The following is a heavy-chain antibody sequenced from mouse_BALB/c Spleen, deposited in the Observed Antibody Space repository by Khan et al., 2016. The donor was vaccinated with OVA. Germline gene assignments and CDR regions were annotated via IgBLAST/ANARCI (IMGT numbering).Heavy chain of an antibody. CDR1: GYTFADFY. Sequence: QVQLQQSGAELARPGASVKLSCKASGYTFADFYINWVKQRTGQGLEWIGEIYPGIGNTYYKRKFKGKAKLTTDKSSSTAYMHLSSLTSEDSAVYFCARWGGNYKYYYALDYWGQGTSVTVSS. V-gene: IGHV1-77*01. CDR3: ARWGGNYKYYYALDY. CDR2: IYPGIGNT. D-gene: IGHD2-1*01. J-gene: IGHJ4*01.